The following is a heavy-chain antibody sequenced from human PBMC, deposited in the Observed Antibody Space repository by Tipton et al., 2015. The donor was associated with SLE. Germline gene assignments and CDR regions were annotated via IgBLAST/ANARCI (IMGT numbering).Heavy chain of an antibody. CDR1: GYTFTSYY. CDR2: SNPSGGST. D-gene: IGHD5-24*01. J-gene: IGHJ1*01. V-gene: IGHV1-46*01. CDR3: ARDGRITQRDFQH. Sequence: QSGAEVKKPGVSVKVSCKASGYTFTSYYMHWVRQAPGQGLEWMGISNPSGGSTSYAQKFQGRATMTRYTSTSTVYMELSSLRSEDTAVYYCARDGRITQRDFQHWGQGTLVTVSS.